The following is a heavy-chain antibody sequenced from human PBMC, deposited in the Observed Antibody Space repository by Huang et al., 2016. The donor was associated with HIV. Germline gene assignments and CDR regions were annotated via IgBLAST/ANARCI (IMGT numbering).Heavy chain of an antibody. V-gene: IGHV1-69*13. Sequence: QVQLVQSGAEVKKPGSSVKLSCQSSGGGTRGYAISWVRQARGQGLEWMGGSVPIFGTTDYARRFQGRVTITADESTNTAYIELSSLEYDDTALYYCARSGPRWGLATIWTLVYWGQGTLVTVSS. CDR3: ARSGPRWGLATIWTLVY. D-gene: IGHD5-12*01. CDR1: GGGTRGYA. CDR2: SVPIFGTT. J-gene: IGHJ4*02.